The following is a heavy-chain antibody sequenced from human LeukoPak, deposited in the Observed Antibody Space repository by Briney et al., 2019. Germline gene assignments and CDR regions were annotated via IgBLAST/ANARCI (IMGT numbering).Heavy chain of an antibody. CDR1: GYTFTSYY. Sequence: ASVKVSCKASGYTFTSYYMHWVRQAPGQGLEWMGIINPSGGSTSYAQTFQGRVTMTRDTSTSTVYMELSRLRSEDTALYYCGRVGNIQLWPYFDYWGQGTLVTVSS. J-gene: IGHJ4*02. D-gene: IGHD5-18*01. CDR3: GRVGNIQLWPYFDY. CDR2: INPSGGST. V-gene: IGHV1-46*01.